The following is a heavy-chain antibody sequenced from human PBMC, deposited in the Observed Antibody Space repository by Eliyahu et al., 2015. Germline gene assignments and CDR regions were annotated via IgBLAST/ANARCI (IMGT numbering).Heavy chain of an antibody. V-gene: IGHV3-11*01. J-gene: IGHJ6*02. CDR1: GFPFSXYX. CDR3: AREEGWGCTNGVCYEIRPLSLDV. Sequence: QVQLVESGGGLVKPGGSLRLSXAASGFPFSXYXXXWIRXAPGKGLEGVSYISSSGSTIYYADSVKGRFTISRDNAKNSLYLQMNSLRAEDTAVYYCAREEGWGCTNGVCYEIRPLSLDVWGQGTTVTVSS. CDR2: ISSSGSTI. D-gene: IGHD2-8*01.